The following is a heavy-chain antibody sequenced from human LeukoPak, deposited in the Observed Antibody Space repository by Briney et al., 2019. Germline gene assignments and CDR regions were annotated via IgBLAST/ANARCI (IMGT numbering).Heavy chain of an antibody. D-gene: IGHD5-18*01. J-gene: IGHJ4*02. Sequence: ASVKVSCKASGGTFSSYAISWVRQAPGQGLERMGGIIPIFGTANYAQKFQGRVTITTDESTSTAYMELSSLRSEDTAVYYCARGPTRGLPHFDYWGQGTLVTVSS. CDR3: ARGPTRGLPHFDY. CDR1: GGTFSSYA. V-gene: IGHV1-69*05. CDR2: IIPIFGTA.